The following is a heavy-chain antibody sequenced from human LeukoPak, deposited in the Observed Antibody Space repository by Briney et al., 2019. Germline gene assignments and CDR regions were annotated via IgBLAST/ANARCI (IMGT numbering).Heavy chain of an antibody. CDR3: ARDTYYYDSSGSEGYYYYYMDV. CDR1: GGSIRNYY. Sequence: SETLSLTCSVSGGSIRNYYWSWIRQPPGKGLEWIGYFSYSGSTTYNPSLKSRVTISVDTSKNQFSLKLSSVTAADTAVYYCARDTYYYDSSGSEGYYYYYMDVWGKGTTVTISS. V-gene: IGHV4-59*01. CDR2: FSYSGST. J-gene: IGHJ6*03. D-gene: IGHD3-22*01.